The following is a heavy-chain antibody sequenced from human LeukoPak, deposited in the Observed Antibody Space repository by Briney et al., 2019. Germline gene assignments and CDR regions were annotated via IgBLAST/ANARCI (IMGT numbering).Heavy chain of an antibody. V-gene: IGHV3-74*03. D-gene: IGHD2-15*01. CDR2: IYSDGSST. CDR1: GFTFSSYW. Sequence: GGSLRLSCAASGFTFSSYWMHWVRHAPGKGLVWVSRIYSDGSSTAYADSVKGRFTISRDNTKNTLYLQMNSLRAEDTAVYYCARARGGGSLYYFDYWGQGTLVTVSS. CDR3: ARARGGGSLYYFDY. J-gene: IGHJ4*02.